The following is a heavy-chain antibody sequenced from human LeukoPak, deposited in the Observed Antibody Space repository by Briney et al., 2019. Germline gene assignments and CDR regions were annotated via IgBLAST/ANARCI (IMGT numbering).Heavy chain of an antibody. Sequence: GGSLRLSCAASGFTFSSYSMNWVRQAPGKGLEWVSSISSSSSYIYYAGSVKGRFTISRDNAKNSLYLQMNSLRAEDTAVYYCARGYCSGGSCYSVPDSQHWGQGTLVTVSS. V-gene: IGHV3-21*01. D-gene: IGHD2-15*01. CDR3: ARGYCSGGSCYSVPDSQH. CDR2: ISSSSSYI. J-gene: IGHJ1*01. CDR1: GFTFSSYS.